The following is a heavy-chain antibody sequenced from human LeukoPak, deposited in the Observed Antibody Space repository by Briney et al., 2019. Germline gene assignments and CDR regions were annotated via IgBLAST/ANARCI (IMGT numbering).Heavy chain of an antibody. V-gene: IGHV1-2*02. Sequence: EASVKVSCKASGYTFTGYYMHWVRQAPGQGLEWMGWINPNSGGTNYAQKFQGRVTMTRDTSISTAYMELSRLRSDDTAVYYCARVLRYFDWTFDYWGQGTLVTVSS. CDR1: GYTFTGYY. J-gene: IGHJ4*02. CDR2: INPNSGGT. D-gene: IGHD3-9*01. CDR3: ARVLRYFDWTFDY.